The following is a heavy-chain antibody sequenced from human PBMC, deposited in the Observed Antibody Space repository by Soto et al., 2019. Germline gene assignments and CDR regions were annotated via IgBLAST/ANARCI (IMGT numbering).Heavy chain of an antibody. J-gene: IGHJ4*02. D-gene: IGHD3-22*01. Sequence: SETLSLTCTVTGGSISSSNYFWGWIRQSPVKGLEWIGSCHNSGVTYYNPSLKSRATVDMSKNQISLKLSSVTAAVTALYYCATTSSGYPYWGRGTLVT. CDR2: CHNSGVT. V-gene: IGHV4-39*01. CDR3: ATTSSGYPY. CDR1: GGSISSSNYF.